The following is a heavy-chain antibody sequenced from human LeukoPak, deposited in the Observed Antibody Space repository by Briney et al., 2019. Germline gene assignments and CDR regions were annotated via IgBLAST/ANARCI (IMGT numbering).Heavy chain of an antibody. J-gene: IGHJ4*02. CDR1: GFTFSSYG. D-gene: IGHD5-18*01. Sequence: GGSLRLSCAASGFTFSSYGMHWVRQASGKGLEWVAVIWYDGSNKYYADSVKGRFTISRDNSKNTLYLQMNSLRAEDTAVYYCAKARGIQLGSFDYWGQGTLVTVSS. CDR3: AKARGIQLGSFDY. CDR2: IWYDGSNK. V-gene: IGHV3-33*06.